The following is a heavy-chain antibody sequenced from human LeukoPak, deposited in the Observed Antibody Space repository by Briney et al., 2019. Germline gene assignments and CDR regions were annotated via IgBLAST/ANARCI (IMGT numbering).Heavy chain of an antibody. V-gene: IGHV3-23*01. Sequence: GGSLRLSCAASGSTFSNSAMSWVRQAPGKGLEWVSTISGIGDSTYYADSVKGRFTISRDNSKNTLYLQMNSLRAEDTAVYHCATSEVITFRWGRGTLVTVSS. D-gene: IGHD3-16*01. CDR2: ISGIGDST. CDR1: GSTFSNSA. J-gene: IGHJ2*01. CDR3: ATSEVITFR.